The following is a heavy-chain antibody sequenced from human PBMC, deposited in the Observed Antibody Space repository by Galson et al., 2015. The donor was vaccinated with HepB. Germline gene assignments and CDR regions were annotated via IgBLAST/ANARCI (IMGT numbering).Heavy chain of an antibody. V-gene: IGHV3-66*01. CDR1: GFTVSSNY. Sequence: SLRLSCAASGFTVSSNYMSWVRQAPGKGLEWISVLYISGSTSYADSVKGRFTISRDNSKNTLYLQMNSLRAEDTAVYFCSGEQQFFFDCWGQGTLVTVSS. D-gene: IGHD6-13*01. J-gene: IGHJ4*02. CDR3: SGEQQFFFDC. CDR2: LYISGST.